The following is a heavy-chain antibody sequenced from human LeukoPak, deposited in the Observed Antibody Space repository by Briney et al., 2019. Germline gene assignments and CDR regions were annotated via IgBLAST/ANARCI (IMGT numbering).Heavy chain of an antibody. CDR3: ARVDNCSGGSCYVYYFDY. V-gene: IGHV1-69*04. CDR2: IIPILGIA. CDR1: GGTFSSYA. D-gene: IGHD2-15*01. Sequence: ASVKVSCKASGGTFSSYAISWVRQAPGQGLEWMGRIIPILGIANYAQKFQGRVTITADKSTSTAYMELSSLRSEDTAVYYCARVDNCSGGSCYVYYFDYWGQGTLVTVSS. J-gene: IGHJ4*02.